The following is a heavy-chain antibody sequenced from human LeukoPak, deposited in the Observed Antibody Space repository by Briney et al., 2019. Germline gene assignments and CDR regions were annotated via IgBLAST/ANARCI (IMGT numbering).Heavy chain of an antibody. CDR1: GYTLTELS. D-gene: IGHD1-26*01. Sequence: ASVEVSCKVSGYTLTELSMHWVRQAPGKGLEWMGGFDPEDGETIYAQKFQGRVTMTEDTSTDTAYMELSSLRSEDTAVYYCATDSSGSRNFDYWGQGTLVTVSS. J-gene: IGHJ4*02. V-gene: IGHV1-24*01. CDR3: ATDSSGSRNFDY. CDR2: FDPEDGET.